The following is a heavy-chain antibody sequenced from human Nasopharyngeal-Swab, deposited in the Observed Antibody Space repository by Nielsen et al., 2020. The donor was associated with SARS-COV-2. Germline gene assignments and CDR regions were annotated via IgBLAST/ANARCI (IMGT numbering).Heavy chain of an antibody. CDR3: ARVYCSSTSCFYGMDV. CDR1: GYTFTSYG. Sequence: ASVKVSCKASGYTFTSYGISWVRQAPGQGLEWMGWISAYNGNTNYAQKLQGRVTMTTDTSTSTAYMGLRSLRSDDTAVYYCARVYCSSTSCFYGMDVWGQGTTVTVSS. D-gene: IGHD2-2*01. CDR2: ISAYNGNT. J-gene: IGHJ6*02. V-gene: IGHV1-18*01.